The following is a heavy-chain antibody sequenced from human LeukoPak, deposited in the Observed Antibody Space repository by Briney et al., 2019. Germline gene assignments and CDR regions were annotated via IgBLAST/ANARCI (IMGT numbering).Heavy chain of an antibody. CDR1: GFTFSDYY. CDR2: ISSSGSSI. J-gene: IGHJ6*03. D-gene: IGHD4-17*01. V-gene: IGHV3-11*01. Sequence: GGSLRLSCAASGFTFSDYYMNWIRQAPGKGLEWVSYISSSGSSIYYADSVKGRFTLSRDNAKNSLYLQMNSLRAEDTAVYYCAKTLTTVTTLDYYYMDVWGKGTTVTVSS. CDR3: AKTLTTVTTLDYYYMDV.